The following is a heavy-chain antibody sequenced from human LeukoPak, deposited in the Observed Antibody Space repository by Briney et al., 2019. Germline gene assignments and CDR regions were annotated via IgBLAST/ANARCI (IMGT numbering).Heavy chain of an antibody. J-gene: IGHJ3*02. Sequence: SETLSLTCTVSGGSISSYYWSWIRQPPGKGLEWIGYIYYSGSTKYNPSLKSRVTISVDTSKNQFSLKLSSVIAADTAVYYCARGGSDTSGYSDAFDIWGQGTMVTVSS. CDR3: ARGGSDTSGYSDAFDI. V-gene: IGHV4-59*01. D-gene: IGHD3-22*01. CDR1: GGSISSYY. CDR2: IYYSGST.